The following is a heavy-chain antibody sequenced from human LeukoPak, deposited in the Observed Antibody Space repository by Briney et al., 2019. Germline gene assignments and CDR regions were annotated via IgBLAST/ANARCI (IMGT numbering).Heavy chain of an antibody. D-gene: IGHD1-1*01. CDR2: ISSSSSSI. V-gene: IGHV3-21*01. CDR1: GFIFSTYS. CDR3: ARGGSGNWNAPFDY. Sequence: GGSLRLSCAASGFIFSTYSMNWVRQAPGKGLEWVSSISSSSSSIYYADSMKGRFTISRDNAKNSLFLQMNSLRAEDTAVYYCARGGSGNWNAPFDYWGQGTLVTVSS. J-gene: IGHJ4*02.